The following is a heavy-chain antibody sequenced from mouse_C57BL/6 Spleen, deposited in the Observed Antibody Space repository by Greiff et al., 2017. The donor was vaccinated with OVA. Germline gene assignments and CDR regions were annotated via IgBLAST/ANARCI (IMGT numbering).Heavy chain of an antibody. CDR2: IYPGSGNT. D-gene: IGHD2-3*01. J-gene: IGHJ2*01. V-gene: IGHV1-84*01. CDR1: GYTFTDYY. CDR3: ARWVPYDGYYVQDYLDY. Sequence: QVQLQQSGPELVKPGASVKISCKASGYTFTDYYINWVKQRPGQGLEWIGWIYPGSGNTKYNEKFKGKATLTVDTTSSTAFLQLSSLTSADSAVYFRARWVPYDGYYVQDYLDYWGQGTTLTVSS.